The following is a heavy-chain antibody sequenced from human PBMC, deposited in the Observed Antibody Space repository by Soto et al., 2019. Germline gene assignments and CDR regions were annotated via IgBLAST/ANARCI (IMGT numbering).Heavy chain of an antibody. CDR2: INHSGSS. D-gene: IGHD3-9*01. Sequence: SETLSLTCAVYDESFSGYYWSWIRQPPGKGLEWIGEINHSGSSNYNPSLRSRVTISPDTSKNQVSLKLSSVIAADTAVYYCARGAGNFDWLLCWGHGTLVTVSS. V-gene: IGHV4-34*01. CDR3: ARGAGNFDWLLC. J-gene: IGHJ4*01. CDR1: DESFSGYY.